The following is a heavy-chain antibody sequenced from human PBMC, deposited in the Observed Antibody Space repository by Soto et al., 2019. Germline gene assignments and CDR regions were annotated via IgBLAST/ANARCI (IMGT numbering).Heavy chain of an antibody. J-gene: IGHJ5*02. V-gene: IGHV3-21*01. CDR1: GFTFSSYS. CDR2: ISSSSSYI. Sequence: PGGSLSLSCEASGFTFSSYSMNWVRQAPGKGLEWVSSISSSSSYIYYADSVKGRFTISRDNAKNSLYLQMNSLRAEDTAVYYCARDPDAINWFDPWGQGTLVTVSS. CDR3: ARDPDAINWFDP.